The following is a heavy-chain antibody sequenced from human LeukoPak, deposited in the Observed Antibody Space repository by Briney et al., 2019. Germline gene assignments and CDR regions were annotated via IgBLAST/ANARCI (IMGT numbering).Heavy chain of an antibody. Sequence: SETLSLTCAVSGYSIGSGYYWGWIRQPPGKGLEWIGSIYHSGSTYYNPSLRSRVTISVDTSKNQFSLKLSSVTAADTAVYYCARDGAYYDILTGYHPLDYWGQGTLVTVSS. V-gene: IGHV4-38-2*02. CDR2: IYHSGST. J-gene: IGHJ4*02. CDR1: GYSIGSGYY. D-gene: IGHD3-9*01. CDR3: ARDGAYYDILTGYHPLDY.